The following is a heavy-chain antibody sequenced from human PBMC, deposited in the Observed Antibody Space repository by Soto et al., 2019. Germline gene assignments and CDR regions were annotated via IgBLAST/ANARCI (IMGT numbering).Heavy chain of an antibody. D-gene: IGHD2-2*02. J-gene: IGHJ3*02. Sequence: SETLSLTCAVSSGSISSSNWWSWVRQPPGKGLEWIGEIYHSGSTNYNPSLKSRVTISVDKSKNQFSLKLSSLTAADTAVYYCARTCLGGTSCYMDIWGQGTMVTVSS. CDR3: ARTCLGGTSCYMDI. V-gene: IGHV4-4*02. CDR2: IYHSGST. CDR1: SGSISSSNW.